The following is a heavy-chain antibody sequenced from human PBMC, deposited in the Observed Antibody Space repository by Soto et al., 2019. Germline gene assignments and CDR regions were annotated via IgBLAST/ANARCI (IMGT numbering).Heavy chain of an antibody. CDR1: GYIFSNYG. D-gene: IGHD3-22*01. CDR2: ISYDGSKK. J-gene: IGHJ3*02. Sequence: GGSLRLSCAASGYIFSNYGIHWVRQAPGKGLEWVAGISYDGSKKYYAESVKGRFTISRDNSRNTMYVQMNSLRPEDTAVYYCVKLIVLDEGWAFDIWGQGTMVTVSS. V-gene: IGHV3-30*18. CDR3: VKLIVLDEGWAFDI.